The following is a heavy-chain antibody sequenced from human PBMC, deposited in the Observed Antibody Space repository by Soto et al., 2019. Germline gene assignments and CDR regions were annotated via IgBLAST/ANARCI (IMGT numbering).Heavy chain of an antibody. CDR3: ARTYYYGSGSLYYFDY. J-gene: IGHJ4*02. CDR1: GGSISSYY. V-gene: IGHV4-59*01. D-gene: IGHD3-10*01. Sequence: SETLSLTCTVPGGSISSYYWSWIRQPPGKGLEWIGYIYYSGSTNYNPSLKSRVTISVDTSKNQFSLKLSSVTAADTAVYYCARTYYYGSGSLYYFDYWGQGTLVTVSS. CDR2: IYYSGST.